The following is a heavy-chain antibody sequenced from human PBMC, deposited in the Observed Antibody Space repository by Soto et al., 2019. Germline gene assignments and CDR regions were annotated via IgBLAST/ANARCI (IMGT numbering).Heavy chain of an antibody. D-gene: IGHD1-26*01. Sequence: EVQLVESGGGLVKPGGSLRLSCAASGFTFSSYSMNWVRQAPGKGLEGVSSIFISSSYIYYADSVKGRFTISRDNAKNSLYLQMNSLRADDTAVYYCARVPYGGSYWREFDYWGQGTLVTVSS. CDR2: IFISSSYI. CDR1: GFTFSSYS. J-gene: IGHJ4*02. CDR3: ARVPYGGSYWREFDY. V-gene: IGHV3-21*01.